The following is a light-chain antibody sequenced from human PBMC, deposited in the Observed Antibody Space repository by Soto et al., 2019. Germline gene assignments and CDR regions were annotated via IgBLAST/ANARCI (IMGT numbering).Light chain of an antibody. CDR2: DAS. J-gene: IGKJ5*01. CDR1: QSVSSY. Sequence: EIMFLQSPSTQFLSPGGRQTLSCRASQSVSSYLAWYQQKPGQAPRLLIYDASNRATGILARFSGSGSGTDFTLTISSLEPEDFAVYYCQQRSNWPPLFGQGTRLEI. V-gene: IGKV3-11*01. CDR3: QQRSNWPPL.